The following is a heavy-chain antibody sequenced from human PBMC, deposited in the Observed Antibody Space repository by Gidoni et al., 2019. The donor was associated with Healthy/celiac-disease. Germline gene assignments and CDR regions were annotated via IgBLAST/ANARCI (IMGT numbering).Heavy chain of an antibody. D-gene: IGHD6-19*01. Sequence: QVQLQQWGAGLLKPSETLSLTRAVYGGSFSGYYLSWIRQPPGKGLECTGEINHSESTNYNPSLKSRVTISVDTSKNQCSLKLSSVTAADTAVYYCARVTPGYSSGWYNRGKNWFDPWGQGTLVTVSS. J-gene: IGHJ5*02. CDR2: INHSEST. CDR1: GGSFSGYY. CDR3: ARVTPGYSSGWYNRGKNWFDP. V-gene: IGHV4-34*01.